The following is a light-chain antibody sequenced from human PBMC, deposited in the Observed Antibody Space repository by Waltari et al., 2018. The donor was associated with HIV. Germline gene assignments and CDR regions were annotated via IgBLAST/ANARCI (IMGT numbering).Light chain of an antibody. CDR1: SSDVGPYDY. CDR3: SSYAGSNNLV. Sequence: QSALTQPPSASGSPGQSVTISCTGTSSDVGPYDYVYWYQQHPGKAPKLMIYEVSKRPSGVPDRFSGSKSVNTASLTVSGLQEDDEADYYCSSYAGSNNLVFGGGTKLTVL. V-gene: IGLV2-8*01. J-gene: IGLJ3*02. CDR2: EVS.